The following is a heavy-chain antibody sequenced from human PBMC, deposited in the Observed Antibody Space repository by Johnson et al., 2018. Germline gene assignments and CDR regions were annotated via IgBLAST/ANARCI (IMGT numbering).Heavy chain of an antibody. J-gene: IGHJ6*02. CDR3: ARDLIEAARPYYYYGMDV. V-gene: IGHV1-69*01. CDR1: GGTFSSYA. CDR2: LIPTFGTA. Sequence: QVQLVQSGAEVKKPGSSVKVSCKASGGTFSSYAISWVRQAPGQGLEWMGGLIPTFGTANYAQKFQGRVMITADEPTSTAYMELSSLRSEDTAVYYCARDLIEAARPYYYYGMDVWGQGTTVTVSS. D-gene: IGHD6-6*01.